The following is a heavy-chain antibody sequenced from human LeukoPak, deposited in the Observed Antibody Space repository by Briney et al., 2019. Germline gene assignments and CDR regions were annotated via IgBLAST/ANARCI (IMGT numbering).Heavy chain of an antibody. D-gene: IGHD6-19*01. V-gene: IGHV3-23*01. CDR2: LSGSGITT. Sequence: GGSLRLSCAASGFTFSNSAMSWVRQAPGKGLEWVSTLSGSGITTYYADSVKGRFTISRDNSKNTLYLQMNTLRAEDSALYYCAKGIYSSGWSYFDYWGHGTLVTV. CDR1: GFTFSNSA. J-gene: IGHJ4*01. CDR3: AKGIYSSGWSYFDY.